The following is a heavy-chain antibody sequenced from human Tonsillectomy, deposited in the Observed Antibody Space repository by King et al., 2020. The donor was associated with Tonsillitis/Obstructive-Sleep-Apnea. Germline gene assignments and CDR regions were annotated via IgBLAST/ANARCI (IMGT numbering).Heavy chain of an antibody. Sequence: DVQLVESGGGLVQPGGSLRLSCAASGFTFSSYWMHWVRQAPGKGLVWVSRIKSDGSSTTYADSVKGRFTISRDNAKNTVFLQMNSLRAEDTAVYYCARAPQDMVAPFPYYHYYMDVWGKGTTVTVSS. CDR2: IKSDGSST. D-gene: IGHD5-12*01. V-gene: IGHV3-74*03. CDR3: ARAPQDMVAPFPYYHYYMDV. J-gene: IGHJ6*03. CDR1: GFTFSSYW.